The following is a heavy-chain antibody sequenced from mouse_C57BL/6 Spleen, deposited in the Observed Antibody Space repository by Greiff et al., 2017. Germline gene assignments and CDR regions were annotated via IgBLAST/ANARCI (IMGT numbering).Heavy chain of an antibody. D-gene: IGHD3-1*01. CDR2: ISYSGST. V-gene: IGHV3-1*01. J-gene: IGHJ2*01. CDR1: GYSITSGYD. CDR3: ARGGAGAFDY. Sequence: VQLVESGPGMVKPSQSLSLTCTVTGYSITSGYDWHWIRHFPGNKLEWMGYISYSGSTNYNPSLKSRISITHDTSKNHFFLKLNSVTTEDTATYYCARGGAGAFDYWGQGTTLTVSS.